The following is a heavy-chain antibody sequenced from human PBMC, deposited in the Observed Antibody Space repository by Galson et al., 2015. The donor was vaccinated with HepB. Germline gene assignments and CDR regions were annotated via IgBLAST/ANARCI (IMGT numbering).Heavy chain of an antibody. V-gene: IGHV5-10-1*01. CDR3: ARLHVTTPIYFGMDV. J-gene: IGHJ6*02. CDR1: GYSFTNYW. D-gene: IGHD4-11*01. Sequence: QSGAEVKKPGESLRISCKASGYSFTNYWITWVRQMPGKGLEWMGTIDPSDSYANYSPSFQGHVAISTDKSISTAYLQWSSLKASDTAIYYCARLHVTTPIYFGMDVWGQGTTVTVSS. CDR2: IDPSDSYA.